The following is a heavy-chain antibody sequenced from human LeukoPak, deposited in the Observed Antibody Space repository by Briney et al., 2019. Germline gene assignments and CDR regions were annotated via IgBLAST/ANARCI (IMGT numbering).Heavy chain of an antibody. CDR2: IKAGGDRA. CDR3: AKEFGEFFYFFDH. CDR1: GFTFSSYA. V-gene: IGHV3-23*01. J-gene: IGHJ4*02. Sequence: PGGSLRLPCAASGFTFSSYAMSWVRQVPGKTLERVSGIKAGGDRAFYADSVKGRFTMSRDNSKNTLFLQMDTVRVEDTAVYYCAKEFGEFFYFFDHWGQGALVTVSS. D-gene: IGHD3-10*01.